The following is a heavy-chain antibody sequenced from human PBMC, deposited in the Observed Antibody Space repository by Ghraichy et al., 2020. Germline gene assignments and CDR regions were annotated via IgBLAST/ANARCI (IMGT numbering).Heavy chain of an antibody. CDR3: AKGRSACSGGTCFEVDY. V-gene: IGHV3-23*01. Sequence: GGSLRLSCSASGLTFRNYAMSWFRQAPGKGLEWVSAISGNGGSTYYTDSVKGRFTISRDNSKNTLYLQMNSLRAEDTAMYYCAKGRSACSGGTCFEVDYWGQGTLVTVSS. D-gene: IGHD2-15*01. J-gene: IGHJ4*02. CDR2: ISGNGGST. CDR1: GLTFRNYA.